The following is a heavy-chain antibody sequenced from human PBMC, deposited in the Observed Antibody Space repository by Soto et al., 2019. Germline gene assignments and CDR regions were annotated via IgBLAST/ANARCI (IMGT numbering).Heavy chain of an antibody. V-gene: IGHV1-3*01. CDR3: ARVLFIAAAGPFDY. CDR1: GYTFTSYA. D-gene: IGHD6-13*01. J-gene: IGHJ4*02. Sequence: ASVKVSCKASGYTFTSYAMHWVRQAPGQRLEWMGWINAGNGNTKYSQKFQGRVTITRDTSASTAYMELSSLRSEDTAVYYCARVLFIAAAGPFDYWGQGTLVTVSS. CDR2: INAGNGNT.